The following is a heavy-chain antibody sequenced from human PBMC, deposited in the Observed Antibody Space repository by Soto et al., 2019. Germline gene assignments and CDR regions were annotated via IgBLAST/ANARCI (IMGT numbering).Heavy chain of an antibody. Sequence: SETLSLTCDVSGYSITSGHYWGWIRQPPGKGLEWIGIIHHSGSTYYNPSLKSRVTISIDTSRNRFSLKLISVTAADTAVYYCARRIEMTTMKSGMDVWGQGTTVTVSS. J-gene: IGHJ6*02. D-gene: IGHD3-3*01. CDR2: IHHSGST. CDR1: GYSITSGHY. V-gene: IGHV4-38-2*01. CDR3: ARRIEMTTMKSGMDV.